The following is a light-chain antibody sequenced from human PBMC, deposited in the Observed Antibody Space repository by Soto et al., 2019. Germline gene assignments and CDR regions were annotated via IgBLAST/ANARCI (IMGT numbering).Light chain of an antibody. J-gene: IGKJ3*01. V-gene: IGKV1-39*01. CDR2: AAS. CDR1: QTISSY. Sequence: PSSLSASIGDRITITCRASQTISSYLNWYQQKPGKAPQLLIYAASSLQSGVPSRFSGSGSGTDFTLTISSLHPEDSGTSCLHPTFSAPTASGPGT. CDR3: HPTFSAPTA.